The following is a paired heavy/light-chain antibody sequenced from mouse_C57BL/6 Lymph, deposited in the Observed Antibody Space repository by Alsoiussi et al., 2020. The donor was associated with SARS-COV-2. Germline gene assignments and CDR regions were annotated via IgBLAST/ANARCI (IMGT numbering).Light chain of an antibody. Sequence: DIVMTQATFSNPVTLGTSASISCRSSKSLLHSNGITYLYWYLQKPGQSPQLLIYQMSNLASGVPDRFSSSGSGTDFTLRISRVEADDVGVYYCAQNLELPPTFGSGTKLEIK. CDR1: KSLLHSNGITY. V-gene: IGKV2-109*01. J-gene: IGKJ4*01. CDR3: AQNLELPPT. CDR2: QMS.
Heavy chain of an antibody. CDR1: GYTFTSYW. D-gene: IGHD4-1*01. V-gene: IGHV1-74*01. J-gene: IGHJ2*01. CDR3: AMSWDFDY. Sequence: QVQLQQPGAELVKPGASVKVSCKASGYTFTSYWMHWVKQRPGQGLEWIGRIHPSDSDTSYNQKFKGKATLTVDKSSSTAYMQLSSLTSGDSAVYYCAMSWDFDYWGQGTTLTVSS. CDR2: IHPSDSDT.